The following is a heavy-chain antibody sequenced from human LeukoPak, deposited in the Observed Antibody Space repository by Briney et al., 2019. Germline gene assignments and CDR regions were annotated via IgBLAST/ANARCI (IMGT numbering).Heavy chain of an antibody. CDR2: IDWDEDK. CDR3: ARVKSDLELPFRYYYMDV. CDR1: GFSLSTTGMC. J-gene: IGHJ6*03. D-gene: IGHD3-16*02. Sequence: ESGPALVKPTQTLTLTCSLSGFSLSTTGMCVSWIRHPPGKAPELLARIDWDEDKYYSKYQKTRLTISKATTKNQVVLTMTNMDPVDSATYYCARVKSDLELPFRYYYMDVWGKGTTVTVSS. V-gene: IGHV2-70*11.